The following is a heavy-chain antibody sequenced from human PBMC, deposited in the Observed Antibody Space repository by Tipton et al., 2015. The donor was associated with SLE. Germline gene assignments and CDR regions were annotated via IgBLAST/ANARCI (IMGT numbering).Heavy chain of an antibody. Sequence: LRLSCTVSGGSISSYYWSWIRQPPGKGLEWIGYISYSGNTYYKSSLKSRVTISIDTSKNQFSLKLSSVTAADTAVYYCARDRGIIDYWGQGTLVTVSS. D-gene: IGHD3-10*01. CDR3: ARDRGIIDY. CDR2: ISYSGNT. CDR1: GGSISSYY. V-gene: IGHV4-59*12. J-gene: IGHJ4*02.